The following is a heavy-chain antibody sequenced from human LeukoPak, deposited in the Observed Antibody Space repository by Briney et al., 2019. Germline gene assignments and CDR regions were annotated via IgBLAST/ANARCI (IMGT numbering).Heavy chain of an antibody. Sequence: SVKVSCKASGFTFTSSAMQWVRQARGQRLEWIGWIVVGSGNTNYAQKFQGRVTMTRNTSISTAYMELSSLRSEDTAVYYCARSLQWLGYAFDIWGQGTMVTVSS. CDR2: IVVGSGNT. CDR1: GFTFTSSA. CDR3: ARSLQWLGYAFDI. D-gene: IGHD6-19*01. V-gene: IGHV1-58*02. J-gene: IGHJ3*02.